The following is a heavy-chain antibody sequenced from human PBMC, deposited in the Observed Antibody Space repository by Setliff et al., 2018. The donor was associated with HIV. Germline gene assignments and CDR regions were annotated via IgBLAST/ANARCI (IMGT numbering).Heavy chain of an antibody. J-gene: IGHJ4*02. V-gene: IGHV3-9*01. D-gene: IGHD3-22*01. CDR3: AGSRGYFVKAD. Sequence: LRLSCVASGFTFDDYAMHWVRQAPGKGLEWVSGIKWNGGTMIYVDSVKGRFTISRDNAKDSLYLQMNSLRGEDTAVYYCAGSRGYFVKADWGQGTLVTVSS. CDR1: GFTFDDYA. CDR2: IKWNGGTM.